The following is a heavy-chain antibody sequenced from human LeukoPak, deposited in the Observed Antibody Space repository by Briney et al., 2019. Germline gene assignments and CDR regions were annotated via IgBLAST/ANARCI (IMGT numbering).Heavy chain of an antibody. CDR1: GFTFSSYS. J-gene: IGHJ5*02. V-gene: IGHV3-21*01. CDR2: ISSSSSYI. D-gene: IGHD1-26*01. CDR3: ARGATGGNWFDP. Sequence: GGSLRLSCAASGFTFSSYSMNWVRQAPGKGLEWVSSISSSSSYIYYADSVKGRSTISRDNAKNSLYLQMNSLRAEDTAMYYCARGATGGNWFDPWGQGTLVTVSS.